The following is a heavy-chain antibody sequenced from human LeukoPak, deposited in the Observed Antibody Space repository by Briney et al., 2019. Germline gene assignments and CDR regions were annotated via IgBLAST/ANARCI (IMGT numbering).Heavy chain of an antibody. CDR3: VSMVRVIGY. Sequence: GGFLRLSCAASGFTHSNHAMHWVRQAPSKGREWVTLVWYDGNRKYYADSVKGGFTISRDKHKNSVHLQLNSLRPEDTAMYYCVSMVRVIGYWGQGTLVTVSS. CDR1: GFTHSNHA. D-gene: IGHD3-10*01. V-gene: IGHV3-30*02. J-gene: IGHJ4*02. CDR2: VWYDGNRK.